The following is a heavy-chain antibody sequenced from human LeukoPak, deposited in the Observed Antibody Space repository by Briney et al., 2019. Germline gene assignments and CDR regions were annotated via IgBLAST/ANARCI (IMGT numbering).Heavy chain of an antibody. J-gene: IGHJ3*02. CDR1: GGSISSYY. CDR3: ASSHPTMVRILNAFDI. V-gene: IGHV4-59*01. D-gene: IGHD3-10*01. CDR2: IYYSGST. Sequence: PSETLSLTCTVSGGSISSYYWSWIRQPPGKGLEWIGYIYYSGSTNYNPSLKSRVTISVDTSKNQFSLKLSSVTAADTAVYYCASSHPTMVRILNAFDIWGQGTMVTVSS.